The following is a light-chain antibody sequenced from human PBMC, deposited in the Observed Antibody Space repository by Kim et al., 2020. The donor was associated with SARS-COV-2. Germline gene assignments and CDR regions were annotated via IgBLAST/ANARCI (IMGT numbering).Light chain of an antibody. J-gene: IGLJ3*02. Sequence: LTCTLRSGINVGTYRIYWYQPKPGSPPQYLLRYKSDSDKQQGSGVPSRFSGSKDASANAGILLISGLQSEDEADYYCMIWHSSAWVFGGGTQLTVL. CDR1: SGINVGTYR. CDR3: MIWHSSAWV. CDR2: YKSDSDK. V-gene: IGLV5-45*02.